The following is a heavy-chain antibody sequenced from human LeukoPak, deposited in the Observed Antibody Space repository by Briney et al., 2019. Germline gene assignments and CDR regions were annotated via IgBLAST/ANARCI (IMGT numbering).Heavy chain of an antibody. CDR3: ASPVRYSGSLKDAFDI. D-gene: IGHD1-26*01. CDR2: INPNSGGT. CDR1: GHTFTGYY. J-gene: IGHJ3*02. Sequence: ASVKVSCKASGHTFTGYYMHWVRQAPGQGLEWMGWINPNSGGTNYAQKFQGRVTMTRDTSISTAYMELSRLRSDDTAVYYCASPVRYSGSLKDAFDIWGQGTMVTVSS. V-gene: IGHV1-2*02.